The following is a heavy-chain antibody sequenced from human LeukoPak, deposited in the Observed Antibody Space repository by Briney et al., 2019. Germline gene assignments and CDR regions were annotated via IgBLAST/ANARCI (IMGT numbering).Heavy chain of an antibody. D-gene: IGHD2-2*01. CDR3: ARDRVVPAAPHNWFDP. CDR2: INAGNGNT. CDR1: GYTFTSYA. Sequence: GASVKVSCKASGYTFTSYAMHWVRQAPGQRLEWMGWINAGNGNTKYSQKFQGRVTITRDTSASTAYMELSSLRSDDTAVYYCARDRVVPAAPHNWFDPWGQGTLVTVSS. V-gene: IGHV1-3*01. J-gene: IGHJ5*02.